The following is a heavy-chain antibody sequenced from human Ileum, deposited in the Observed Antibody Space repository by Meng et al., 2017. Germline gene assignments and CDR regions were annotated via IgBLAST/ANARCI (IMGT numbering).Heavy chain of an antibody. CDR2: TYYRSKWYS. Sequence: QVQLRHSGPGLVKPSPPLSLTCAVSGGSVSSNIAAWNWIRQSPLRGLEWLGRTYYRSKWYSEYAVSVKSRISITPDTSKNQFSLQMNSVTPEDTAVYYCASGSGSLDYWGPGTLVTVSS. CDR3: ASGSGSLDY. V-gene: IGHV6-1*01. J-gene: IGHJ4*02. D-gene: IGHD3-3*01. CDR1: GGSVSSNIAA.